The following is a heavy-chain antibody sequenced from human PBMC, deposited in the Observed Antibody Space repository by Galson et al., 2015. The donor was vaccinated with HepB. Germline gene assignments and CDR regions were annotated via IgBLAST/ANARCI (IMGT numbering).Heavy chain of an antibody. CDR1: GITFTFYA. V-gene: IGHV3-23*01. Sequence: SLRLSCAASGITFTFYAMTWVRQAPGKGLEWVSSITGEGSVTYYADSVKGRFTISRDNSKNTLYLQMNSLRAEDTAVYYCAKGRFFSSGWVRGNFDIWGPGTMVTVSS. CDR2: ITGEGSVT. J-gene: IGHJ3*02. CDR3: AKGRFFSSGWVRGNFDI. D-gene: IGHD6-19*01.